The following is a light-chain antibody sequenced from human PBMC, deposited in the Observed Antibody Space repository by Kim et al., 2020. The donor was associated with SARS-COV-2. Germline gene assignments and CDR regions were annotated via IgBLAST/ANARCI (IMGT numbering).Light chain of an antibody. CDR2: KDS. Sequence: VSPVQTASITCSGDKLGDKYASWYQQKPGQSPGLVIYKDSKRPSGIPERISGSNSGNTATLTISGTQAMDEADYYCQAWDSNTGVVFGGGTKLTVL. V-gene: IGLV3-1*01. J-gene: IGLJ2*01. CDR1: KLGDKY. CDR3: QAWDSNTGVV.